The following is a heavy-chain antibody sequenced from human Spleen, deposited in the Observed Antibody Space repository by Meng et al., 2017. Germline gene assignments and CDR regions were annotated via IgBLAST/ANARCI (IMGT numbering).Heavy chain of an antibody. Sequence: GESLKISCAASGFTFDEYAMQWVRQAPRKGLEWVSGISFHGRTTCYENSVRGLFTISRDNDKNSLYQPINSLSGDDTSFYYCAKAHLTLVRVVMYYYCMDVWGQGTTVT. D-gene: IGHD3-10*01. CDR2: ISFHGRTT. J-gene: IGHJ6*02. CDR1: GFTFDEYA. V-gene: IGHV3-9*01. CDR3: AKAHLTLVRVVMYYYCMDV.